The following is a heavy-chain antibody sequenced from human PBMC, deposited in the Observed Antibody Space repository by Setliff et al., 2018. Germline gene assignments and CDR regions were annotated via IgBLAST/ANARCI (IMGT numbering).Heavy chain of an antibody. CDR3: ARWCSSTSCYGGGEYYFDY. CDR1: GGPIGRGSRY. CDR2: IFPSGST. D-gene: IGHD2-2*01. V-gene: IGHV4-61*02. J-gene: IGHJ4*02. Sequence: SETLSLTCTVSGGPIGRGSRYWSWIRQPAGKGLEWIGRIFPSGSTNYNPSLKSRVTISVDTSKNQFSLKLNSVTAADTAVYYCARWCSSTSCYGGGEYYFDYWGQGTLVTVSS.